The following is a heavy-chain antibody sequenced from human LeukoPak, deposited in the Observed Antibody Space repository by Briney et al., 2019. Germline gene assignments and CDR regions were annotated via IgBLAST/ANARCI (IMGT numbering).Heavy chain of an antibody. V-gene: IGHV3-30-3*01. D-gene: IGHD3-10*01. J-gene: IGHJ3*02. CDR2: ISYDGSNK. CDR1: GFTFSSYA. CDR3: ARERESFSDDAFDI. Sequence: QSGRSLRLSCAASGFTFSSYAMRWVRQAPGKGLEWVAVISYDGSNKYYADSVKGRFTISRDNSKNTLYLQMNSLRAEDTAVYYCARERESFSDDAFDIWGQGTMVTVSS.